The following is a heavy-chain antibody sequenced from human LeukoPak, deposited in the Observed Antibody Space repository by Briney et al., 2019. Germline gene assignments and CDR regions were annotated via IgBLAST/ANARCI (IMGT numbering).Heavy chain of an antibody. Sequence: TGGSLRLSCASSGFTFGDYAMSWVRQAPGKGLEWVGFIRSKAYGVTTEYAASVKGRFTISRDDSKSIAYLQMNSLKTEDTAVYYCISHYDILTGYSLFDYWGQGTLVTVSS. V-gene: IGHV3-49*04. J-gene: IGHJ4*02. CDR1: GFTFGDYA. CDR2: IRSKAYGVTT. CDR3: ISHYDILTGYSLFDY. D-gene: IGHD3-9*01.